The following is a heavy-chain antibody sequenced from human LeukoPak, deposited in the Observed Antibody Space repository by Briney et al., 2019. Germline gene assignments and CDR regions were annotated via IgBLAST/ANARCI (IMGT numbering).Heavy chain of an antibody. CDR2: IKSQIDGGTT. CDR3: ATRIMITFGGVIVYYYFDY. D-gene: IGHD3-16*02. J-gene: IGHJ4*02. Sequence: GGSLRLSCAASGFTFSNAWMSWVRQAPGKGLEWVGRIKSQIDGGTTDYAAPVKGRFTISRDDSKDTVYLQMNSLKTEGTAVYYCATRIMITFGGVIVYYYFDYWGQGTLVTVSS. CDR1: GFTFSNAW. V-gene: IGHV3-15*01.